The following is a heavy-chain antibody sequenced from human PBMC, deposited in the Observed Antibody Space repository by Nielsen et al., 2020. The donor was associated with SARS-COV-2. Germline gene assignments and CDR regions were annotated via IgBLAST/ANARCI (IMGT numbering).Heavy chain of an antibody. CDR1: GGSISSGGYS. CDR3: ARLSDFPLGYSYGYGWEGWFDP. Sequence: SETLSLTCAVSGGSISSGGYSWSWIRQPPGKGLEWIGYIYHSGSTYYNPSLKSRVTISVDRSKNRFSLKLSSVTAADTAVYYCARLSDFPLGYSYGYGWEGWFDPWGQGTLVTVSS. D-gene: IGHD5-18*01. CDR2: IYHSGST. J-gene: IGHJ5*02. V-gene: IGHV4-30-2*01.